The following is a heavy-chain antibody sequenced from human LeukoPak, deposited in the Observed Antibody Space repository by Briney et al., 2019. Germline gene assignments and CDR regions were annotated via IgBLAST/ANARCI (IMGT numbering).Heavy chain of an antibody. CDR2: INPNSGGT. D-gene: IGHD6-19*01. CDR3: ARGKSSGWKIDY. Sequence: GAPVKVSCKASGYTFTGYYMHWVRQAPGQGLEWMGWINPNSGGTNYAQKFQGRVTMTRDTSITTAYMELSRLRSDDTAVYYCARGKSSGWKIDYWGQGTLVTVSS. V-gene: IGHV1-2*02. J-gene: IGHJ4*02. CDR1: GYTFTGYY.